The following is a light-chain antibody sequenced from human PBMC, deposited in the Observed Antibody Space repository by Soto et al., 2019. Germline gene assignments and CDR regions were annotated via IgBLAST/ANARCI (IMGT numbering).Light chain of an antibody. Sequence: EIVLTQSPATLSLSPGERATLSCGASQSVSNSYLAWYQHKPGLAPRLLIYDASSRATGIPDRFSGSGSGTDFTLTISRLEPEDFAVYYCHQYGGSLPYTFGQGTKLEIK. CDR2: DAS. J-gene: IGKJ2*01. CDR1: QSVSNSY. V-gene: IGKV3D-20*01. CDR3: HQYGGSLPYT.